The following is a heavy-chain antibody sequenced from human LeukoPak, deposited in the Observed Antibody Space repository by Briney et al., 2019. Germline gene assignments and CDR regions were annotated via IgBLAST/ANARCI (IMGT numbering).Heavy chain of an antibody. D-gene: IGHD6-19*01. V-gene: IGHV4-61*01. CDR2: IYYSGST. CDR3: AAGIAVAGNDAFDI. CDR1: GGSISSSSYY. Sequence: SETLSLTCTVSGGSISSSSYYWSWIRQPPGKGLEWIGYIYYSGSTNYNPSLKSRVTISVDTSKNQFSLKLSSVTAADTAVYYCAAGIAVAGNDAFDIWGQGTMVTVSS. J-gene: IGHJ3*02.